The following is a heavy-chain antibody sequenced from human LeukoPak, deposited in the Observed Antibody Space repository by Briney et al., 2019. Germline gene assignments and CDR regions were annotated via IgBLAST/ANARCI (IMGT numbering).Heavy chain of an antibody. CDR1: GGSISSYY. CDR2: IYYSGST. Sequence: SETLSLTCTVSGGSISSYYWSWIRQPPGKGLEWIGYIYYSGSTYYNPSLKSRVTISVDTSKNQFSLKLSSVTAADTAMYYCARDHSNHFDYWGQGTLVTVSS. D-gene: IGHD4-11*01. CDR3: ARDHSNHFDY. V-gene: IGHV4-59*01. J-gene: IGHJ4*02.